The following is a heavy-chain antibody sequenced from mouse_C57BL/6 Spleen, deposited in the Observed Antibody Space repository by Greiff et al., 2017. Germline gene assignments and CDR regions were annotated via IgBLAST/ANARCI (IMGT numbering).Heavy chain of an antibody. J-gene: IGHJ1*03. CDR2: IDPSDSYT. V-gene: IGHV1-59*01. CDR1: GYTFTSYW. Sequence: QVQLQQPGAELVRPGTSVKLSCKASGYTFTSYWMHWVKQRPGQGLEWIGVIDPSDSYTNYNQKFKGKATLTVDTSSSTAYMQLSSLTSEDSAVYYCALRPVDWYFDVWGTGTTVTVSS. CDR3: ALRPVDWYFDV. D-gene: IGHD1-1*01.